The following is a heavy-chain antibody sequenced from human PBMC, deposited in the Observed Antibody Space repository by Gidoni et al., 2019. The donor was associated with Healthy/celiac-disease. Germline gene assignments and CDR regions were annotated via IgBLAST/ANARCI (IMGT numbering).Heavy chain of an antibody. V-gene: IGHV4-59*01. J-gene: IGHJ4*02. CDR2: IYYSGST. Sequence: ETLSLTCTVSGGSISSYYWSWIRQPPGKGLEWIGYIYYSGSTNYNPSLKSRVTISVDTSKNQFSLKLSSVTAADTAVYYCASLKTKVEGFDYWGQGTLVTVSS. D-gene: IGHD1-26*01. CDR1: GGSISSYY. CDR3: ASLKTKVEGFDY.